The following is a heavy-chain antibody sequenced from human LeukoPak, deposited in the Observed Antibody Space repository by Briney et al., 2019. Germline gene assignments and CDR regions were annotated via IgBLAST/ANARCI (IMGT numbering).Heavy chain of an antibody. CDR1: GYTFTSYY. Sequence: AASVKVSCKASGYTFTSYYMHWVRQAPGQGLEWMGIINPSGGSRSYAQKFQGRVTMTRETSTSTVYMELSSRRSEDTAVYYCARVVPDYGGNFDPWGQGTLVTVSS. J-gene: IGHJ5*02. D-gene: IGHD4-23*01. CDR3: ARVVPDYGGNFDP. V-gene: IGHV1-46*01. CDR2: INPSGGSR.